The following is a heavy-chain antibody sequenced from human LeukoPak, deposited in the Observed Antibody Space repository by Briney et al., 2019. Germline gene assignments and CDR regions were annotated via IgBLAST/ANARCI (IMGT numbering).Heavy chain of an antibody. V-gene: IGHV3-7*01. J-gene: IGHJ5*02. CDR3: ARDEAAIVVVPAAIDNWFDP. CDR2: IKQDGSEK. CDR1: GFTFSSYW. Sequence: GGSLRLSCAASGFTFSSYWMSWVRQAPGKGLEWVANIKQDGSEKYYVDSVKGRFTISRDKAKNSLYLQMNSLRAEDTAVYYCARDEAAIVVVPAAIDNWFDPWGQGTLVTVSS. D-gene: IGHD2-2*02.